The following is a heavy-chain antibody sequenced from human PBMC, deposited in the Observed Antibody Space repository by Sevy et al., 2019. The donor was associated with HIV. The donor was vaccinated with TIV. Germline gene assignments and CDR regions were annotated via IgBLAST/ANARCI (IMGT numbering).Heavy chain of an antibody. Sequence: SETLSLTCTVSGGSISSSSYYWGWIRQPPGKGLEWIGSIYYSGSTYYNPSLKSRVTISVDTSKNQFSLKLSSVTAADTAVYYCARHPTYYDILTGYQTTAYYFDYWGQGTLVTVSS. CDR3: ARHPTYYDILTGYQTTAYYFDY. J-gene: IGHJ4*02. CDR1: GGSISSSSYY. D-gene: IGHD3-9*01. CDR2: IYYSGST. V-gene: IGHV4-39*01.